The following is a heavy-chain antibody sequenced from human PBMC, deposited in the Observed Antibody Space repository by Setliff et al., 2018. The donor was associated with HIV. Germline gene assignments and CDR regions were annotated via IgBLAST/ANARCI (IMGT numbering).Heavy chain of an antibody. J-gene: IGHJ4*02. CDR2: IITILGIP. V-gene: IGHV1-69*10. CDR3: ARAAVAGPWRKLDY. D-gene: IGHD6-19*01. Sequence: GASVKVSCKASGDTFNSYTFTWVRQAPGQGPEWMGGIITILGIPNYAPKFQHRVTISADESTKTIYMELRSLKSDDTAVYYCARAAVAGPWRKLDYWGQGTLVTVSS. CDR1: GDTFNSYT.